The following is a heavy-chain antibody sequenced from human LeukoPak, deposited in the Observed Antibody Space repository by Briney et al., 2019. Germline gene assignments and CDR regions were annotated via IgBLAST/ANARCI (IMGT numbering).Heavy chain of an antibody. CDR1: GFTFSSYG. Sequence: GGSLRLSCATSGFTFSSYGINCARQAPGKDLEWLAYISSSASVIQYADSVEGPFTISRDNAKDSVFLQMNGLRAEDTAVYYCARVTAVAAPWVYWGQGTQVTVSS. CDR3: ARVTAVAAPWVY. V-gene: IGHV3-48*04. CDR2: ISSSASVI. J-gene: IGHJ4*02. D-gene: IGHD6-19*01.